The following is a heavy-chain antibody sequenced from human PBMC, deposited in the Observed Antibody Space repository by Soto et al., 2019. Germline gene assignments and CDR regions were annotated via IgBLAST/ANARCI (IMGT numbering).Heavy chain of an antibody. D-gene: IGHD2-21*02. J-gene: IGHJ4*02. CDR3: ARETARRADFDY. Sequence: GASVKVSCKASGYTFIGYYMHWVRQAPGQGLEWMGIINPSGGSTSYAQKFQGRVTMTRDTSTSTVYMELSSLRSEDTAVYYCARETARRADFDYWGQGTLVTVSS. V-gene: IGHV1-46*01. CDR1: GYTFIGYY. CDR2: INPSGGST.